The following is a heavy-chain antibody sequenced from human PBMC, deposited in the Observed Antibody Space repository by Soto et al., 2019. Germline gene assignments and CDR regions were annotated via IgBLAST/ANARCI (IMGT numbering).Heavy chain of an antibody. D-gene: IGHD2-2*01. V-gene: IGHV3-74*01. Sequence: EVQLVESGGGLIQPGESLRLSCAASGFPFGPFYMHWVRQAPGKGLEWVSHINGDGTTTVYADSVKGRFTISRDNAKNTVYLQMTSLRAEDTAVYYCARDRGYPDSFDIWGQGTMVTVSS. CDR3: ARDRGYPDSFDI. J-gene: IGHJ3*02. CDR1: GFPFGPFY. CDR2: INGDGTTT.